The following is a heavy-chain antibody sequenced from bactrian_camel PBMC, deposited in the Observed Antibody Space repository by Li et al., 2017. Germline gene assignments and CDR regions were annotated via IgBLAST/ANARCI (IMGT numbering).Heavy chain of an antibody. CDR1: GYRYSTYC. J-gene: IGHJ6*01. Sequence: HVQLVESGGGSVQAGESLRLSCVVSGYRYSTYCMGWFRQVPGNEREPLASIDSDGRTSVADSVKGRFTISIDDAKNMVYLQMNILKPEDTAVYYCVRDTVTGDSIEDFGYYGQGTQVTVS. CDR2: IDSDGRT. CDR3: VRDTVTGDSIEDFGY. V-gene: IGHV3S53*01. D-gene: IGHD6*01.